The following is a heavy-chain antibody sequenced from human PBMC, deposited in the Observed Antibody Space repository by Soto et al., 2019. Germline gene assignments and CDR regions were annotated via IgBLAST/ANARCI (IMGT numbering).Heavy chain of an antibody. CDR3: ARDVSKYSGYDFDY. CDR2: ISSSSNYI. V-gene: IGHV3-21*01. CDR1: GFTFSSYS. Sequence: EVQLVESGGGLVKPGGSLRLSCAASGFTFSSYSMNWVRQAPGKGLEWVSSISSSSNYIYYPDSVKGRFTISRDNAKNSLYLQMNSLRAEDTAVYYCARDVSKYSGYDFDYWGQGTLVTVSS. D-gene: IGHD5-12*01. J-gene: IGHJ4*02.